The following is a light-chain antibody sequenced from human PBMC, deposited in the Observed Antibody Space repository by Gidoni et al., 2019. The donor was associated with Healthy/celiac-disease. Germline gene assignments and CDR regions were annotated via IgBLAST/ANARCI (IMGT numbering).Light chain of an antibody. CDR2: DNN. V-gene: IGLV1-51*01. CDR1: SSNIGNNY. Sequence: QSVLTQPPSVSAAPGPKVTLSCSGSSSNIGNNYVSWYQQLPGTAPKLLIYDNNKRPSGIPDRFSGSKSGTSATLGITGLQTGDEADYYCGTWDSSLSGVVFGGGTKLTVL. CDR3: GTWDSSLSGVV. J-gene: IGLJ2*01.